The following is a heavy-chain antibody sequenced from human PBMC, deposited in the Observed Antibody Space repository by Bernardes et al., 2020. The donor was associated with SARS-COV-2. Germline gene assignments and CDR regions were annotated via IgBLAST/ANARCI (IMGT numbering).Heavy chain of an antibody. D-gene: IGHD4-17*01. CDR3: ARVGVTVTNLVY. CDR2: ITGDGIGA. Sequence: GGSLRLSCAASGFTFSSYWMHWVRQAPGNGLVWVSRITGDGIGANYADSVKSRFTISRDNAKNTLYLQMNSLRAEDTAVYYCARVGVTVTNLVYWGQGSLVTVSS. J-gene: IGHJ4*02. CDR1: GFTFSSYW. V-gene: IGHV3-74*01.